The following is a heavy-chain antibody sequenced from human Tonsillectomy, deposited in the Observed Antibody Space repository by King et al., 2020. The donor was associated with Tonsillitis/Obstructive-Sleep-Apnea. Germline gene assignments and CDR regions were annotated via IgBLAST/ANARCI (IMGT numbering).Heavy chain of an antibody. CDR3: ARTPYCSRTSCHYFDY. Sequence: QLQESGPGLVKPSETLSLTCPVSGGFISSSSYYWGWLRQPPGNGLEWIGSIYYSGSTYYNPSLKSRVTISVDTSMNQFALNLSFVTAADTAVYYCARTPYCSRTSCHYFDYWGQGTLVTVSS. D-gene: IGHD2-2*01. CDR2: IYYSGST. J-gene: IGHJ4*02. V-gene: IGHV4-39*01. CDR1: GGFISSSSYY.